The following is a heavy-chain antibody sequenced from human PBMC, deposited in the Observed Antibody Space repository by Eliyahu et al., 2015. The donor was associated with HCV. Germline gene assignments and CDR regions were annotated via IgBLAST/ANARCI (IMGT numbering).Heavy chain of an antibody. CDR1: GFTFSXYA. CDR3: VKEGRRLLWFGELLRPFWDY. J-gene: IGHJ4*02. CDR2: ISSNGGST. V-gene: IGHV3-64D*09. D-gene: IGHD3-10*01. Sequence: EVQLVESGGGLVQPGGSLRLFCSAXGFTFSXYAMXWVRQAPGKGLEYVSAISSNGGSTYYADSVKGRFTISRDNSKNTLYLQMSSLRAEDTAVYYCVKEGRRLLWFGELLRPFWDYWGQGTLVTVSS.